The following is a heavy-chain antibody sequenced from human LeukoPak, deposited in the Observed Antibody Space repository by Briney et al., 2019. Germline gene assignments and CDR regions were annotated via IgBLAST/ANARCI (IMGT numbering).Heavy chain of an antibody. D-gene: IGHD2-15*01. J-gene: IGHJ6*03. CDR3: TRQISDYYYYYMDV. CDR2: IYYSGTT. V-gene: IGHV4-39*01. Sequence: SETLSLTCTVSGGSISSSNYYWGWIRQPPGTGLEWLGTIYYSGTTYYNPSLESRVTIFEDTSKNQFSLMLTSVTAADTAVYYCTRQISDYYYYYMDVWGKGTTVTVSS. CDR1: GGSISSSNYY.